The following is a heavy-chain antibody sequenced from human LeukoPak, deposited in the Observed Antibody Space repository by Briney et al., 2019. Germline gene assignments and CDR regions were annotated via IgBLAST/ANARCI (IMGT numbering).Heavy chain of an antibody. CDR3: TRENRPFCPFAY. D-gene: IGHD2/OR15-2a*01. CDR1: GGSIDITNY. J-gene: IGHJ4*02. CDR2: ISHSGNT. Sequence: SETLSLTCAVSGGSIDITNYWSWVRQAPGKGLEWIGEISHSGNTNYSPSLRSRVAMSLDRANNQFSLNLTSVTDADTAVYYCTRENRPFCPFAYWGQGVLVTVSS. V-gene: IGHV4-4*02.